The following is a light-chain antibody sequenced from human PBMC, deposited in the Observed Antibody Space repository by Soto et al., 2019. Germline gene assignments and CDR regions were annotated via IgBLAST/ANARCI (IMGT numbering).Light chain of an antibody. V-gene: IGLV2-14*03. CDR3: NSYTSSSTLV. J-gene: IGLJ1*01. CDR1: SSDVGGYNY. Sequence: QPALTQPASVSGSPGQSITISCTGTSSDVGGYNYVSWYQQHPGKAPKLMIYDVNNRPSGVSYRFSGSKSGNTASLTISGLQAEDEADYYCNSYTSSSTLVFGTGTKVTVL. CDR2: DVN.